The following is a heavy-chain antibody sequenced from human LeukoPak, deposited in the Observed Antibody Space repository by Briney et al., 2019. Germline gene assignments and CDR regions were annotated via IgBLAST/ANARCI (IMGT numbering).Heavy chain of an antibody. CDR3: ARSLVVVAATPATDY. V-gene: IGHV3-30*04. J-gene: IGHJ4*02. CDR2: ISYDGSNK. CDR1: GFTFSSYA. D-gene: IGHD2-15*01. Sequence: GGSLRLSCAASGFTFSSYAMHWVRKAPGKGLEWVAVISYDGSNKYYADSVKGRFTISRDNPKNTLYLQMNSLRAEDTAVYYCARSLVVVAATPATDYWGQGTLVTVSS.